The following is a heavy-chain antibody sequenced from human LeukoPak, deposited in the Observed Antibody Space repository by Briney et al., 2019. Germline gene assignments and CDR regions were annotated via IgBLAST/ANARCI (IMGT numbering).Heavy chain of an antibody. V-gene: IGHV3-21*01. CDR1: GFPFSSYS. J-gene: IGHJ6*02. Sequence: GGSLRLSCAASGFPFSSYSMNWVRQAPGKGLEWVSSISSSSSYIYYADSVKGRFTISRDNAKNSLYLQMNSLRAGDTAVYYCARTLGYYDILTGFDWYGMDVWGQGTTVTVSS. D-gene: IGHD3-9*01. CDR2: ISSSSSYI. CDR3: ARTLGYYDILTGFDWYGMDV.